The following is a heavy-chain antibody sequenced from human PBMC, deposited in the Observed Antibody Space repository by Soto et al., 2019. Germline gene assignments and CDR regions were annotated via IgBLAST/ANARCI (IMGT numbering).Heavy chain of an antibody. CDR2: GYYGGRT. J-gene: IGHJ6*02. CDR3: ARHGAYSTSVYYYYGMDV. V-gene: IGHV4-39*01. D-gene: IGHD6-13*01. CDR1: GGFINNSAYY. Sequence: QVHLQESGPGLVKPSETLSLTCTVSGGFINNSAYYWGWIRQPPGKGLDWIASGYYGGRTYYTPSLKSRVTFSLDTSKSRFSLELSSVTAADTAVYYCARHGAYSTSVYYYYGMDVWGQGTTVTVSS.